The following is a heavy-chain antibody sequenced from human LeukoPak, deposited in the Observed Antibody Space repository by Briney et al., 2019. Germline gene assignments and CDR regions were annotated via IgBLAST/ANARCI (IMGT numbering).Heavy chain of an antibody. CDR2: IWYDGSNK. V-gene: IGHV3-33*01. D-gene: IGHD3-10*01. CDR3: TRGLLWFGELDYYYYYGMDV. CDR1: GFTFSSYG. Sequence: GALRLSCAASGFTFSSYGMHWVRQAPGKGLEWEAVIWYDGSNKYYADSVKGRFTISRDNSKNTLYPQMNSLRAEDTAVYYCTRGLLWFGELDYYYYYGMDVWGKGTTVTVSS. J-gene: IGHJ6*04.